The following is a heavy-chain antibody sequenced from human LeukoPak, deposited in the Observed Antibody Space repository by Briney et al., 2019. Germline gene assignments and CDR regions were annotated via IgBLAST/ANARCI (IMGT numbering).Heavy chain of an antibody. CDR2: IYDSGNT. D-gene: IGHD5-12*01. V-gene: IGHV4-61*08. CDR1: GGSVSSGAYY. J-gene: IGHJ4*02. Sequence: SETLSLTCTVSGGSVSSGAYYWSWIRQPPGKGLEWIGYIYDSGNTNYYPSLNSRVTISVDTSKNQFSLKVSSVTAADTAVYYCATLSAKYSGFDSLFDNWGQGTLVTVSS. CDR3: ATLSAKYSGFDSLFDN.